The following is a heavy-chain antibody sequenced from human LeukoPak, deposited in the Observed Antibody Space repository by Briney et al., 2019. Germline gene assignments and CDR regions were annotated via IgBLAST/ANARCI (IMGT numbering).Heavy chain of an antibody. D-gene: IGHD2-2*01. CDR3: ARDQSSSFSNWFDP. J-gene: IGHJ5*02. V-gene: IGHV4-4*07. Sequence: SETLSLTCTVSGGSLSNYYWSWIRQPAGKGLEWIGRIHTSRDTNYNPSLKSRVTMSLDTSRNQFSLNLNSVTAADTAVYYCARDQSSSFSNWFDPWGQGTLATVSS. CDR2: IHTSRDT. CDR1: GGSLSNYY.